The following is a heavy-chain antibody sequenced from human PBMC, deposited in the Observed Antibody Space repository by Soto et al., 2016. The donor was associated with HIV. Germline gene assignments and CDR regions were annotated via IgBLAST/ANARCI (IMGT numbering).Heavy chain of an antibody. V-gene: IGHV3-23*01. Sequence: EVELLASGGGLVQPGGSLRLSCVASGFTFSSYTMTWVRQAPGKGLEWVSNIGGFGGSIYYADSVKGRFTVSRDNSKDTLYLQLNGLKVDDTAVYYCARARCCSGGSCFFDYWGQGTLVTVSS. CDR3: ARARCCSGGSCFFDY. CDR2: IGGFGGSI. D-gene: IGHD2-15*01. J-gene: IGHJ4*02. CDR1: GFTFSSYT.